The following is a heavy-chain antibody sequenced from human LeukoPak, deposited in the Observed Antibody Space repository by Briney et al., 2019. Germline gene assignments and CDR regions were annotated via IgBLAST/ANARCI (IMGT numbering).Heavy chain of an antibody. CDR3: ARWKTYYDFWSGYFSVPRGRGFDY. Sequence: PPETLSLTCAVYGGSFSGYYWSWIRQPPGKGLEWIGEINHSGSTNCNPSLKSRVTISVDTSKNQFSLKLSSVTAADTAVYYCARWKTYYDFWSGYFSVPRGRGFDYWGQGTLVTVSS. D-gene: IGHD3-3*01. CDR2: INHSGST. J-gene: IGHJ4*02. V-gene: IGHV4-34*01. CDR1: GGSFSGYY.